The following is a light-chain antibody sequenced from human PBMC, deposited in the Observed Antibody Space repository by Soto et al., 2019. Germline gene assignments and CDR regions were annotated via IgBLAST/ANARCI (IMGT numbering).Light chain of an antibody. CDR2: DVS. Sequence: QSALTQPASVSGSPGQSITVSCTGTSRDVGNYNFVSWYQQHPGKAPKVIIYDVSNRPSGVSDRFSASKSGNTASLTISGLQTEDEAVYFCSSYTSGSLLFGGGTKVTVL. CDR1: SRDVGNYNF. CDR3: SSYTSGSLL. V-gene: IGLV2-14*01. J-gene: IGLJ3*02.